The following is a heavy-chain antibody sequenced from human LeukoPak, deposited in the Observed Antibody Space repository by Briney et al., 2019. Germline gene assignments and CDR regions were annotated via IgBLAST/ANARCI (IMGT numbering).Heavy chain of an antibody. D-gene: IGHD2-21*02. CDR3: ARHHGAYCGGDCYSD. CDR1: GYSFTNSW. V-gene: IGHV5-51*01. Sequence: GESLKISCKGSGYSFTNSWIGWVRQMPGKGLEWMGIIYPGDSDIRYSPSSQGQVTISADKSISTAYLQWSSLQASDTAMYYCARHHGAYCGGDCYSDWGQGTLVTVSS. J-gene: IGHJ4*02. CDR2: IYPGDSDI.